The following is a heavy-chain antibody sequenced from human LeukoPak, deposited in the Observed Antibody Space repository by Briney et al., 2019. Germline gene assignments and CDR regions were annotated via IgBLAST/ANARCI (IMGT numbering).Heavy chain of an antibody. D-gene: IGHD3-22*01. CDR1: GGSISSSSYY. Sequence: SETLSLTCTVSGGSISSSSYYWGWIRQPPGKGLEWIGSIYYSGSTYYNPSLKSRVTISVDTSKNQFSLKLSSVTAADTAVYYCAKDITMIVVDEDYWGQGTLVTVSS. J-gene: IGHJ4*02. V-gene: IGHV4-39*02. CDR3: AKDITMIVVDEDY. CDR2: IYYSGST.